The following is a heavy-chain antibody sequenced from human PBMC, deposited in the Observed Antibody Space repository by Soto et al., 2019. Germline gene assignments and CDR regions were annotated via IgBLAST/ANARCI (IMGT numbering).Heavy chain of an antibody. V-gene: IGHV4-59*01. Sequence: PSETLSLTCTVSGGSISSYYWSWIRQPPGKGLEWIGYIYYSGSTNYNPSLKSRVTISVDTSKNQFSLKLSSVTAADTAVYYCARDESTFWFDPWGQGTLVTVSS. D-gene: IGHD3-16*01. J-gene: IGHJ5*02. CDR3: ARDESTFWFDP. CDR1: GGSISSYY. CDR2: IYYSGST.